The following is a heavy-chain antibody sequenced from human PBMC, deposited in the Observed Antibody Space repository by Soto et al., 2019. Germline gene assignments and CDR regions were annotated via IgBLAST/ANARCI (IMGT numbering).Heavy chain of an antibody. Sequence: SETLSLTCTVSGGSISSYYWSWIRQPPGKGLEWIGYIYYSGSTNYNPSLKSRVTISVDMSKNQFSLKLSSVTAADTAVYYCARQEAFLWFGGLLANWFDPWGLGTLVTVPQ. CDR2: IYYSGST. D-gene: IGHD3-10*01. CDR3: ARQEAFLWFGGLLANWFDP. J-gene: IGHJ5*02. CDR1: GGSISSYY. V-gene: IGHV4-59*08.